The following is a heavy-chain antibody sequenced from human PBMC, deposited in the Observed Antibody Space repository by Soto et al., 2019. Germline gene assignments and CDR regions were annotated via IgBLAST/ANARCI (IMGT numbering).Heavy chain of an antibody. CDR1: GFSLSTSGVG. CDR2: IYWDDDK. V-gene: IGHV2-5*02. D-gene: IGHD3-3*01. Sequence: SGPTLVNPTQTLTLTCTFSGFSLSTSGVGVGWIRQPPGKALEWLALIYWDDDKRYSPSLKSRLTITKDTSKNQVVLTMTNMDPVDTATYYCAHTSRVLRFLEWSTPFDYWGQGTLVTVSS. CDR3: AHTSRVLRFLEWSTPFDY. J-gene: IGHJ4*02.